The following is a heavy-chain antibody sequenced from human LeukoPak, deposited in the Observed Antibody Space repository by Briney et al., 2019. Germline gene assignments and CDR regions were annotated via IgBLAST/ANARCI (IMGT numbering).Heavy chain of an antibody. D-gene: IGHD3-9*01. CDR3: AISPGEILTGYYQYFDY. Sequence: PSETLSLTCIGSGGSISSYYWSWIRQPPGKGLEWIGYIYYSGSTNYNPSLQSRVTISVDTSKNQFSLKLSSVTAADTAVYYCAISPGEILTGYYQYFDYWGQGTLVTVSS. CDR2: IYYSGST. V-gene: IGHV4-59*01. CDR1: GGSISSYY. J-gene: IGHJ4*02.